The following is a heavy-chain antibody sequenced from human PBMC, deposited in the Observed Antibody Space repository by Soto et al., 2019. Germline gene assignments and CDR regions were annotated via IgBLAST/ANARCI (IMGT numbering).Heavy chain of an antibody. CDR3: AKEGGSPPAFDS. CDR1: GGSLKNFA. CDR2: IIPFVGTA. V-gene: IGHV1-69*01. D-gene: IGHD1-26*01. J-gene: IGHJ4*02. Sequence: QVQLVQSGAEVKKPGSSVKVSCKASGGSLKNFAISWVRQAPGQGLEWMGGIIPFVGTADYPQKLQGRVTVTADESINTAYLEVRGLRSEDTAVFYCAKEGGSPPAFDSWGQGTLITVSS.